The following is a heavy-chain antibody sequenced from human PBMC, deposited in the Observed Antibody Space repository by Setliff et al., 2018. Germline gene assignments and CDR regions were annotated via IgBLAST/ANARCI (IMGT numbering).Heavy chain of an antibody. CDR2: INPSSGRT. Sequence: ASVKVSCRASGYTFTSHYMHWVRQAPGLGLEWMGTINPSSGRTSYAQKFQGRVTMTEDTSTDTAYMELSSLRSEDTAVYYCATDKMAVAGTWFDPWGQGTLVTVSS. V-gene: IGHV1-46*01. J-gene: IGHJ5*02. CDR1: GYTFTSHY. CDR3: ATDKMAVAGTWFDP. D-gene: IGHD6-19*01.